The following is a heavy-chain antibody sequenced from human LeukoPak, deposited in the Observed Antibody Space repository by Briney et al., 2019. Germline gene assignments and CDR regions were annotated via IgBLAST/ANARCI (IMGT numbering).Heavy chain of an antibody. CDR2: INSDGSST. Sequence: QFGGSLRLSCAASGFTFSSYWMHWVRQAPGKGLVWVSRINSDGSSTSYADSVKGRFTISRDNAKNTLYLQMNSLRAEDTAVYYCARESAVAGYYFDYWGQGTLVTVSS. J-gene: IGHJ4*02. CDR3: ARESAVAGYYFDY. V-gene: IGHV3-74*01. CDR1: GFTFSSYW. D-gene: IGHD6-19*01.